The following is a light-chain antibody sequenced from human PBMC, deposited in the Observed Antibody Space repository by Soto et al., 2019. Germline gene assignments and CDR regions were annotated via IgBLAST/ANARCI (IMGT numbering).Light chain of an antibody. CDR2: AAS. CDR3: QPRSNGPPLI. CDR1: QGFRSSY. V-gene: IGKV3D-20*02. J-gene: IGKJ4*01. Sequence: IVLTQSPGTLSLSPGERATLSCRASQGFRSSYLAWYQQRPGQAPRLLIYAASSRATGIPDRFSGSGSGTDCNLTISRLEPEEYAVDYCQPRSNGPPLIIGGGTKGDIK.